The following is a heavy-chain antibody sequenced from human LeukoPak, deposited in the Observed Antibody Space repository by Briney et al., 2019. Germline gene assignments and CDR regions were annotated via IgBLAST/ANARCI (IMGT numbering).Heavy chain of an antibody. J-gene: IGHJ4*02. CDR1: GFTFSSYA. CDR3: AKESPQFDY. CDR2: ISGSGGST. V-gene: IGHV3-23*01. Sequence: GASLRLSCVASGFTFSSYAMSWVRHAPGKGLEWVSVISGSGGSTYYADSVKGRFTISRDNSKNTLYQRMNSLRAEDTAVYYCAKESPQFDYWGQGTLVTVSS.